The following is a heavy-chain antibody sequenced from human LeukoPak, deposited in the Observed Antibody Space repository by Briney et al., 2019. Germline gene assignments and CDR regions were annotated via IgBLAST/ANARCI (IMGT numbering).Heavy chain of an antibody. CDR3: ARDCWDYGSGSYCGIDY. J-gene: IGHJ4*02. CDR1: GFTFSSYD. D-gene: IGHD3-10*01. Sequence: GGSLRLSCAASGFTFSSYDMNWVRQAPGKGLEWVSSITSSSNYIYYADSVKGRFTISRDNAKNSLYLQMNSLRAEDTTVYYCARDCWDYGSGSYCGIDYWGQGTLVTVSS. V-gene: IGHV3-21*03. CDR2: ITSSSNYI.